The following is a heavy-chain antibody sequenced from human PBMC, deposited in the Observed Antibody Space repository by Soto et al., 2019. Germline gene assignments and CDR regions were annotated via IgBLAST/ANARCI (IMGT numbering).Heavy chain of an antibody. CDR1: GGSISGEGYY. D-gene: IGHD6-13*01. Sequence: QVQLQESGPGLVEPSQTLSLTCTVSGGSISGEGYYWSWIRQYSGRGLEWIGYIHYSGSTYSNPSLKSRVTISVDPSKTQFFLKLTSVTAADTAVYYCARAWTATAGGANWFDRWGQGTLVTVSS. CDR3: ARAWTATAGGANWFDR. CDR2: IHYSGST. V-gene: IGHV4-31*03. J-gene: IGHJ5*02.